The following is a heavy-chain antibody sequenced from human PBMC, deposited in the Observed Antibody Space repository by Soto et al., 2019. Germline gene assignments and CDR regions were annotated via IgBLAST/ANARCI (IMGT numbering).Heavy chain of an antibody. CDR2: ISYDGSNK. CDR1: GFTFSSYG. Sequence: PGGSLRLCCAASGFTFSSYGMHWVRQAPGKGLEWVAVISYDGSNKYYADSVKGRFTISRDNSKNTLYLQMNSLRAEDTAVYYCAKDLDPVGYYGMDVWGQGTTVTVSS. J-gene: IGHJ6*02. D-gene: IGHD3-9*01. CDR3: AKDLDPVGYYGMDV. V-gene: IGHV3-30*18.